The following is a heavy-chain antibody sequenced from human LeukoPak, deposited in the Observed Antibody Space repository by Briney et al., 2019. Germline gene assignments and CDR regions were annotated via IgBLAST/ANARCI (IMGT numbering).Heavy chain of an antibody. D-gene: IGHD3-10*01. CDR3: ARGELYMVRGVKYYFDY. Sequence: PSETLSLTCTVSGGSISPYHWSWIRQPPGKGLEWIGYNDYSGTTHYNPSLKSRVTISVDMSKSQFSLKVSSVTAADTAVYYCARGELYMVRGVKYYFDYWGQGTLVTVSS. J-gene: IGHJ4*02. CDR2: NDYSGTT. CDR1: GGSISPYH. V-gene: IGHV4-59*01.